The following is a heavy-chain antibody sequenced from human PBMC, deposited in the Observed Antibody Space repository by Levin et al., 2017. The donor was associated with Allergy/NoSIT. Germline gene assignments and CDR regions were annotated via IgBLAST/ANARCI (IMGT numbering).Heavy chain of an antibody. CDR1: GFTFGDYA. CDR2: IRNKEYGGTA. J-gene: IGHJ4*02. D-gene: IGHD5-12*01. CDR3: ARGQGGYERRSPTNAY. Sequence: SGESLKISCTASGFTFGDYAMSWFRQAPGKGLEWVGLIRNKEYGGTAEYAASVKGRFTISRDDSKSIAYLQMNSLRAEDTAVYYCARGQGGYERRSPTNAYWGQGTLVTVSS. V-gene: IGHV3-49*03.